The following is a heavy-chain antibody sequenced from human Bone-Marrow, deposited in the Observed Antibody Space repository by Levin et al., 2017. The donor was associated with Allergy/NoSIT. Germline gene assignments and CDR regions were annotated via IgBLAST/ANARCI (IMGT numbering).Heavy chain of an antibody. CDR2: IYYTGRS. CDR3: ARGGVSGVGY. CDR1: DYSMSTSGYY. Sequence: PSETLSLTCNVSDYSMSTSGYYWIWIRQHPGKGLEWIGYIYYTGRSAYNPSLRSRVAFSLDTSKNLFSLRLSSVTAADTAVYYCARGGVSGVGYWGQGTLVTVSS. D-gene: IGHD1-26*01. V-gene: IGHV4-31*03. J-gene: IGHJ4*02.